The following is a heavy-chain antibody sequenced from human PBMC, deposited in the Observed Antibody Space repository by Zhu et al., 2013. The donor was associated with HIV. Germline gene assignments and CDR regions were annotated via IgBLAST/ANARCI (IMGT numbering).Heavy chain of an antibody. J-gene: IGHJ6*02. CDR2: MNPKSGNS. D-gene: IGHD3-22*01. CDR3: ARERDSSGYFPSYYYPMDV. Sequence: QVQLVQSAAEVKKPGASVKVSCKASGYTFSNYDINWVRQAPGQGLEWMGWMNPKSGNSGYAQKFQGRVTMTRDASTDTAYMELRGLRSDDAATYYCARERDSSGYFPSYYYPMDVVGPRDHDHRLV. V-gene: IGHV1-8*02. CDR1: GYTFSNYD.